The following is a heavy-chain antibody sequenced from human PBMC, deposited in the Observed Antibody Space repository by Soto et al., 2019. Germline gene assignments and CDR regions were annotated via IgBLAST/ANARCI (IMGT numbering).Heavy chain of an antibody. D-gene: IGHD3-10*01. CDR3: ARVWGGAFDT. CDR2: IYYSGST. Sequence: QVQLQESGPGLVKPSETLSLTCTVSGGSISSYYWSWIRQPPGKGLEWIRYIYYSGSTNYNPSPKSRVTTSIDTSKNQFSLKLSSVTAADTAVYYCARVWGGAFDTWGQGTMVTVSS. V-gene: IGHV4-59*01. J-gene: IGHJ3*02. CDR1: GGSISSYY.